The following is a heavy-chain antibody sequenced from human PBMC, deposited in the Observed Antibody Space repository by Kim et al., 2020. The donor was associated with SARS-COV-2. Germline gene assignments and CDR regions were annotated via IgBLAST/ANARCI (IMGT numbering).Heavy chain of an antibody. CDR2: ISGSGGTT. V-gene: IGHV3-23*01. J-gene: IGHJ4*02. CDR1: GFTFTSYA. CDR3: AKGDTYDYAFDY. Sequence: GGSLRLSCAASGFTFTSYAMTWVRQAPGKGLEWVSTISGSGGTTDYADSVRGRFTISRDNTKNTLFLQMDSLRAEDTAVYYCAKGDTYDYAFDYWGQGTLITVSS. D-gene: IGHD3-16*01.